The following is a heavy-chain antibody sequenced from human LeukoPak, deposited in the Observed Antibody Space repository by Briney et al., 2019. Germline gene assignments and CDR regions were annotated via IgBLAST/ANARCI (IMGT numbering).Heavy chain of an antibody. CDR3: ARQSSITKPGVY. CDR2: IYHSGST. Sequence: SETLSLTCTVSGYSISSGYYWGWIRQPPGKGLEWIGSIYHSGSTYYNPSLKSRVTISVDTSKNQFSLKLSSVTAADTAVYYCARQSSITKPGVYWGQGTLVTVSS. D-gene: IGHD3-10*01. J-gene: IGHJ4*02. V-gene: IGHV4-38-2*02. CDR1: GYSISSGYY.